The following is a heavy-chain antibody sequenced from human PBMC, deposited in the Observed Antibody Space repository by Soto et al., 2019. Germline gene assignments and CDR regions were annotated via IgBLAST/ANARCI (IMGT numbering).Heavy chain of an antibody. J-gene: IGHJ6*03. Sequence: GGSLRLSCAASGFTFSSYWMSWVRQAPGKGLEWVANIKQDGSEKYYVDSVKGRFTISRDNAKNSLYLQMNSLRAEDTAVYYCARGSQYTAMVLYYYYYMDVWGKGTTVTVSS. D-gene: IGHD5-18*01. V-gene: IGHV3-7*01. CDR3: ARGSQYTAMVLYYYYYMDV. CDR1: GFTFSSYW. CDR2: IKQDGSEK.